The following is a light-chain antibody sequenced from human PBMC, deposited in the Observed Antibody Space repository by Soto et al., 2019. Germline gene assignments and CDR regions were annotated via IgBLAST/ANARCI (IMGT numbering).Light chain of an antibody. Sequence: QSALTQPASVSGSPGQSITISCTGTSSDVGGYNYVSWYQQHPGKAPKLMIYEVSTRPSGVSNRFSGSKSVNKAYLTISGVQAEDEADYYCSSYTGSSTPYVFGTGTKLTVL. CDR2: EVS. V-gene: IGLV2-14*01. CDR1: SSDVGGYNY. CDR3: SSYTGSSTPYV. J-gene: IGLJ1*01.